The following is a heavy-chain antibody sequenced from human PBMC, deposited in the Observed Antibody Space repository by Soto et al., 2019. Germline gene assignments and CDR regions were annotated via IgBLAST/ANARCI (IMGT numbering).Heavy chain of an antibody. V-gene: IGHV3-23*01. CDR2: ISGSGGST. D-gene: IGHD3-3*01. Sequence: GGSLRLSCAASGFTFSSYAMSWVRQAPGKGLEWVSAISGSGGSTYYADSVKGRFTISRDNSKNTLYLQMNSLRAEDTAVYYCAKDAPPIYDFWSGYYFDYWGQGTLVTVSS. J-gene: IGHJ4*02. CDR3: AKDAPPIYDFWSGYYFDY. CDR1: GFTFSSYA.